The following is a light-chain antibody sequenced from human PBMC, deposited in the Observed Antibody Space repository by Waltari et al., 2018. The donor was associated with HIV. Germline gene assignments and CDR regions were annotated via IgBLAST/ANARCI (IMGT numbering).Light chain of an antibody. CDR2: AAS. CDR1: QSINTF. J-gene: IGKJ2*01. Sequence: DIQMTQCPSSLSASVGDRVTITCRASQSINTFLNWYQQRPGKAPKLLIYAASTLQSGVPSRFSGSGSGTDFTLTISSLQREDCATYYCQQSFSAPPAYTFGQGTKLEIK. V-gene: IGKV1-39*01. CDR3: QQSFSAPPAYT.